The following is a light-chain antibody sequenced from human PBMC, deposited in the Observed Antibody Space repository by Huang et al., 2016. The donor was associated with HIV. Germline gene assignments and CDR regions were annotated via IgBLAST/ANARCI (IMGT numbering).Light chain of an antibody. V-gene: IGKV2-24*01. J-gene: IGKJ2*01. CDR2: RIS. CDR1: QILLHHDGNTY. Sequence: DIVMTQTPLSSPVTLGQPASISCRSNQILLHHDGNTYLSWLQQRPGLTPRLLIYRISNRLSGVPDRFSGSGAGADFTLKITRVEPEDVGVYYCMQTTQFPYTFGQGTKLEIK. CDR3: MQTTQFPYT.